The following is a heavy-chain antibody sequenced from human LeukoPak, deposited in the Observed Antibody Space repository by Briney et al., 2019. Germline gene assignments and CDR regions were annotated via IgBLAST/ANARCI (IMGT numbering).Heavy chain of an antibody. CDR2: ISYDGSDK. Sequence: GGSLRLSCAVSGFTFSRYAMYWVREAPGKGLVWVALISYDGSDKYYPDSVKGRSTISRDNSKNTLYLQMNSLRAEDTAVYYCARVAGDILIGHKTGYYYAMDVWGQGTTVTVSS. CDR1: GFTFSRYA. V-gene: IGHV3-30-3*01. CDR3: ARVAGDILIGHKTGYYYAMDV. J-gene: IGHJ6*02. D-gene: IGHD3-9*01.